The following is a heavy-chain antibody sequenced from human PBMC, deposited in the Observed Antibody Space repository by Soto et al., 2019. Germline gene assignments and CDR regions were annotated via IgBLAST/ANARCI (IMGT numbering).Heavy chain of an antibody. CDR1: GFSLSTSGAG. V-gene: IGHV2-5*01. CDR3: GHRYGGNYYRWYFDS. J-gene: IGHJ4*02. Sequence: QITLKESGPTLVQPTQTPTVTCTFSGFSLSTSGAGVGWIRQSPGKAPEWLALISWKDEKRYNPGLKSRLTITKNTSKTEVVLTMTDVDPVDRATYFCGHRYGGNYYRWYFDSWGQGTLVTVSS. D-gene: IGHD1-26*01. CDR2: ISWKDEK.